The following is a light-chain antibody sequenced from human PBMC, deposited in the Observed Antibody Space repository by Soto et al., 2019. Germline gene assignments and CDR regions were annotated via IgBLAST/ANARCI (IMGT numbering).Light chain of an antibody. CDR3: QVYGESPPFA. V-gene: IGKV3-20*01. J-gene: IGKJ3*01. CDR1: QSVRYNY. CDR2: GAF. Sequence: EIVLTQSPGTLSLSPGERVTLSCRASQSVRYNYLAWYRQKPGQAPRLLIYGAFDRVAGVAERFSGSGSGTDFTLPISSLEPEDFAVYYCQVYGESPPFAFGPGTTVEIK.